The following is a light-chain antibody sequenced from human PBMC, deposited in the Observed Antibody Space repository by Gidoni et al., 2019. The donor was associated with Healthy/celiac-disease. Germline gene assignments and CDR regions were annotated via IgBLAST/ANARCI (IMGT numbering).Light chain of an antibody. V-gene: IGKV3-11*01. J-gene: IGKJ4*01. CDR3: QQRSNWPRLT. CDR2: DAT. Sequence: EIVLTQSPATLSLSPGETATLSCRASQSVSSYLAWYQQKPGQAPRLLNYDATNRATGIPAKVSGSGFGTDFPLPISSLEPEDFAVYYCQQRSNWPRLTFGGGTKVGIK. CDR1: QSVSSY.